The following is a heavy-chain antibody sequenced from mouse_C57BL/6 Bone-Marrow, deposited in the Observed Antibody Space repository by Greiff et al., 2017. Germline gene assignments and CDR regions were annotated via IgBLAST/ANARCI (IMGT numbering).Heavy chain of an antibody. D-gene: IGHD1-1*01. J-gene: IGHJ2*01. CDR2: IDPSDSYT. V-gene: IGHV1-69*01. CDR3: ARRTPYYYGSHDY. Sequence: HVQLQQPGAELVMPGASVKLSCKASGYTFTSYWMHWVKQRPGQGLEWIGEIDPSDSYTNYNQKFKGKSTLTVDKSSSTAYMQLSSLTSEDSAVYYCARRTPYYYGSHDYWGQGTTLTVSS. CDR1: GYTFTSYW.